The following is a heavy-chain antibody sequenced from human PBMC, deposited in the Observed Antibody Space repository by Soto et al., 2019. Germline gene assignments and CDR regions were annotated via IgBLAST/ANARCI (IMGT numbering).Heavy chain of an antibody. CDR2: INSDGSST. CDR1: GFTFSSYW. D-gene: IGHD6-13*01. J-gene: IGHJ5*02. V-gene: IGHV3-74*01. CDR3: AAAAGTSDWFDA. Sequence: PGGSLRLSCAASGFTFSSYWMHWVRQAPGKGLVWVSRINSDGSSTSYADSVKGRFTISRDNAKNTLYLQMNSLRAEDTAVYYCAAAAGTSDWFDAWGQGXLVTVHS.